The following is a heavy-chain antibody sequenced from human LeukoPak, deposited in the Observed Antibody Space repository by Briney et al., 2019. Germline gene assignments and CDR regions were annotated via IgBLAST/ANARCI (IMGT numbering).Heavy chain of an antibody. CDR3: ARPRTTVLTPLNY. CDR1: GYTFTDYY. D-gene: IGHD4-23*01. V-gene: IGHV1-2*02. CDR2: INPNSGGT. Sequence: GASVKVSFKASGYTFTDYYMHWVRQAPGQGLEWMGWINPNSGGTNYAQKFQGRVTMTRDTSITTAYVDLSSLRPDDTAVYYCARPRTTVLTPLNYWGQGALVTVSS. J-gene: IGHJ4*02.